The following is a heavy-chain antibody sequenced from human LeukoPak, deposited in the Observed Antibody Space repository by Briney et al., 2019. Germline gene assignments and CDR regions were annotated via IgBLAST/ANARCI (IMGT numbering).Heavy chain of an antibody. CDR1: GGTFSSYA. Sequence: SVKVSCKASGGTFSSYAISWVRQAPGQGLEWMGGIIPIFGTANYAQKFQGRVTITADESTSTAYMELRSLRSDDTAVYYCARDKVRGVGDAFDIWGQGTMVTVSS. V-gene: IGHV1-69*13. J-gene: IGHJ3*02. CDR3: ARDKVRGVGDAFDI. CDR2: IIPIFGTA. D-gene: IGHD3-10*01.